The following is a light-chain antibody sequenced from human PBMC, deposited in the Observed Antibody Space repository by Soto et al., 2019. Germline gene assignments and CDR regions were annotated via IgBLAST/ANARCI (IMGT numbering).Light chain of an antibody. V-gene: IGKV3-15*01. CDR1: QSVSTN. J-gene: IGKJ5*01. CDR2: DAS. Sequence: EIVMTQSPATLSVSPGERATLSCRASQSVSTNLAWYQQKPGQAPRLLSYDASTRATGLPARFSGNGSGTEFTLTISSQQSEDFGVYCCRQYNNGPITFGQGTR. CDR3: RQYNNGPIT.